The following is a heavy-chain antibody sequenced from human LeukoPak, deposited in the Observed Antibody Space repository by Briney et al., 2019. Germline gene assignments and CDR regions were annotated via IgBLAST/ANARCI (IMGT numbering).Heavy chain of an antibody. CDR3: ARGGLYCSSTSCYIS. CDR2: ISSSSSYI. Sequence: GGSLRLSCAASGFTVSSNYMSWVRQAPGKGLEWVSSISSSSSYIYYADSVKGRFTISRDNAKNSLYLQMNSLRAEDTAVYYCARGGLYCSSTSCYISWGQGTLVTVSS. D-gene: IGHD2-2*02. J-gene: IGHJ5*02. V-gene: IGHV3-21*01. CDR1: GFTVSSNY.